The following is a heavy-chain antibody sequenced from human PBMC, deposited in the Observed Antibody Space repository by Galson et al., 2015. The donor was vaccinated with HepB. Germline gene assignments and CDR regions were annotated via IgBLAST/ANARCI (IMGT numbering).Heavy chain of an antibody. CDR2: INPSGGST. V-gene: IGHV1-46*01. CDR1: GYTFTSYY. Sequence: SVKVSCKASGYTFTSYYMHWVRQAPGQGLEWMGIINPSGGSTSYAQKFQGRVTMTRDTSTSTVYMELSSLRSEDTAVYYCARAAVLRFLEWLLPDYYYYYGMDVWGQGTTVTVSS. J-gene: IGHJ6*02. CDR3: ARAAVLRFLEWLLPDYYYYYGMDV. D-gene: IGHD3-3*01.